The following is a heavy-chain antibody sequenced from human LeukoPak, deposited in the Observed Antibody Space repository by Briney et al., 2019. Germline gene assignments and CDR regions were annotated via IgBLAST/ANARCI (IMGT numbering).Heavy chain of an antibody. J-gene: IGHJ3*02. CDR2: IKQDGSEK. CDR1: GFTFSTYR. D-gene: IGHD3-3*01. V-gene: IGHV3-7*01. CDR3: ARDRGGGDFWSGYHDAFDI. Sequence: GGSLRLSCAASGFTFSTYRMTWVRQAPGKGLEWVANIKQDGSEKYYVDSVKGRFTISRDNAKNSLYLQMNSLRAEDTAVYYCARDRGGGDFWSGYHDAFDIWGQGTMVTVSS.